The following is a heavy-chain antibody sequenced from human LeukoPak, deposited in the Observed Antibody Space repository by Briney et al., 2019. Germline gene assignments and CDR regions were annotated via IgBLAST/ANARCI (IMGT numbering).Heavy chain of an antibody. V-gene: IGHV1-8*01. D-gene: IGHD3-9*01. CDR2: MNPNSGNT. Sequence: GASVKVSCKASGYTFTSYDINWVRQATGQGLEWMGWMNPNSGNTGYAQKFQGRVTMTRNTSISTAYMELSSLRSEDTAVYYCARGYYDILTGYYLRDSNWFDPWGQGTLVTVSS. CDR3: ARGYYDILTGYYLRDSNWFDP. CDR1: GYTFTSYD. J-gene: IGHJ5*02.